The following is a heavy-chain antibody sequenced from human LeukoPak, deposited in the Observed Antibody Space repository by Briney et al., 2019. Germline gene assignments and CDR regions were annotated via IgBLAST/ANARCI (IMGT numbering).Heavy chain of an antibody. CDR1: GGSISSGSYY. D-gene: IGHD6-19*01. J-gene: IGHJ6*03. Sequence: SETLSLTCTVSGGSISSGSYYWSWIRQPAGKGLEWIGRIYTSGSTNYNPSLESRVTISVDTSKNQFSLKLSSVTAADTAVYYCARDSSLEEWLVPHYYYYYYMDVWGKGTTVTVSS. CDR3: ARDSSLEEWLVPHYYYYYYMDV. V-gene: IGHV4-61*02. CDR2: IYTSGST.